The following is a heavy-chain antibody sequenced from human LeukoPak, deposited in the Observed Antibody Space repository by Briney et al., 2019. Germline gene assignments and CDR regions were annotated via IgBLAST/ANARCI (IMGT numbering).Heavy chain of an antibody. D-gene: IGHD3-3*01. CDR1: GGSISSGSYY. J-gene: IGHJ3*02. CDR3: ARDPYDFWSGYDFGAFDI. Sequence: PSETLSLTCTVSGGSISSGSYYWSWIRQPAGKGLEWIGRIYTSGSTNYNPSLKSRVTISVDTSKNQFSLKLSSVTAADTAVYYWARDPYDFWSGYDFGAFDIWGQGTMVTVSS. CDR2: IYTSGST. V-gene: IGHV4-61*02.